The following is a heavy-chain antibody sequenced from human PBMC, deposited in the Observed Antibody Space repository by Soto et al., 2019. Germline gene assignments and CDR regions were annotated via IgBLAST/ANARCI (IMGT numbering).Heavy chain of an antibody. CDR2: ISGSGGST. D-gene: IGHD3-10*01. Sequence: PGRSLRLSCAASGFTFSSYAMSWVRQAQGKGLEWVSAISGSGGSTYYADSVKGRFTISRDNAKNTLYLQMNSLRAEDTAVYYYAKVRAAALGYGSGSYAYDYWGQGTLVTVSS. CDR3: AKVRAAALGYGSGSYAYDY. J-gene: IGHJ4*02. CDR1: GFTFSSYA. V-gene: IGHV3-23*01.